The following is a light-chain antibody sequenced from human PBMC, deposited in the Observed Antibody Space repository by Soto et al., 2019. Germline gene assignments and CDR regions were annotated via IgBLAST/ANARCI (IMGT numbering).Light chain of an antibody. CDR2: AAS. J-gene: IGKJ3*01. CDR3: QKLNRLFT. Sequence: IQLTQSPSSLSASVGDRVTITCRASQGISNSLAWYQQKPGKAPKLLIYAASTLQSGVPSRFSGSGSGTDFTLTISSLQPEDFATYYCQKLNRLFTLGPGTKVDIK. CDR1: QGISNS. V-gene: IGKV1-9*01.